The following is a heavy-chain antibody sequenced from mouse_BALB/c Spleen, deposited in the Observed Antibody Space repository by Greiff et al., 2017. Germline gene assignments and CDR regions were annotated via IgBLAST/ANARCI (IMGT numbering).Heavy chain of an antibody. D-gene: IGHD2-1*01. CDR1: GFSLTSYG. V-gene: IGHV2-2*02. CDR2: IWSGGST. CDR3: ARKAHYGNYPFAY. J-gene: IGHJ3*01. Sequence: VHLVESGPGLVQPSQSLSITCTVSGFSLTSYGVHWVRQSPGKGLEWLGVIWSGGSTDYNAAFISRLSISKDNSKSQVFFKMNSLQANDTAIYYCARKAHYGNYPFAYWGQGTLVTVSA.